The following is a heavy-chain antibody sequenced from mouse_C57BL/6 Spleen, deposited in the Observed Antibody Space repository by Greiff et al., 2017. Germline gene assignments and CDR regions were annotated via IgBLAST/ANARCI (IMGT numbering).Heavy chain of an antibody. CDR2: IYPSDSET. CDR1: GYTFTSYW. Sequence: QVQLQQPGAELVRPGSSVKLSCKASGYTFTSYWMDWVKQRPGQGLEWIGNIYPSDSETHSNQKFKDKATLTVDKSSSTAYMQLSSLTSEDSAVYYCAREIITTVVAPRYFDVWGTGTTVTVSS. V-gene: IGHV1-61*01. J-gene: IGHJ1*03. CDR3: AREIITTVVAPRYFDV. D-gene: IGHD1-1*01.